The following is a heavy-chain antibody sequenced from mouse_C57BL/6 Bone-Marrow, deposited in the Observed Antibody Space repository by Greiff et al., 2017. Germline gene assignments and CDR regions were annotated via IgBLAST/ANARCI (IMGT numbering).Heavy chain of an antibody. CDR3: ARLMRYWYFDV. J-gene: IGHJ1*03. CDR1: GFTFSSYA. V-gene: IGHV5-4*01. Sequence: EVQLQQSGGGLVKPGGSLKLSCAASGFTFSSYAMSWVRQTPEKRLEWVATISDGGSYTYYPDNVKCRFTISRDNAKNNLYLQMSHLKSEDTAMYYCARLMRYWYFDVWGTGTTVTVSS. CDR2: ISDGGSYT.